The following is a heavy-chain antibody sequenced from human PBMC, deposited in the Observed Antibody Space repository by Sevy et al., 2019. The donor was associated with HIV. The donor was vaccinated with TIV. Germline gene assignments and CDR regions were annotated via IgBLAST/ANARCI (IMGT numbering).Heavy chain of an antibody. CDR1: GFTFNDHY. J-gene: IGHJ4*02. CDR2: SRNKANRYTT. V-gene: IGHV3-72*01. CDR3: TREPVDSNSFDY. D-gene: IGHD3-22*01. Sequence: GGSLRLSCAASGFTFNDHYMDWVRQAPGKGLEWVGRSRNKANRYTTESAASVKGSFTISRDESKNSLFLHMNSLKTEDTAVYYCTREPVDSNSFDYWGQGTLVTVSS.